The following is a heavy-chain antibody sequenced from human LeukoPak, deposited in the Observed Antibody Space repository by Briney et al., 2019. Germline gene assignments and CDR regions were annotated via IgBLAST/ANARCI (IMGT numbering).Heavy chain of an antibody. D-gene: IGHD2/OR15-2a*01. CDR2: INGGSSII. CDR1: GFTFSSYA. V-gene: IGHV3-48*04. CDR3: ARYDTTSAFGI. Sequence: GGSLRLSCAASGFTFSSYAMTWVRQAPGRGLEWVSYINGGSSIIYYTDSVKGRFTISRDNAKNSLSLQMNSLRAEDTAVYYCARYDTTSAFGIWGQGTLVTVSS. J-gene: IGHJ3*02.